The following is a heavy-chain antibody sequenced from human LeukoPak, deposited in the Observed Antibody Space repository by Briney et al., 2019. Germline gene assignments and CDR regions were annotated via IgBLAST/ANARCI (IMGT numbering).Heavy chain of an antibody. CDR1: GFTFTSYA. CDR2: ISGSGGTT. CDR3: AKAVGAVTRCFDY. D-gene: IGHD1-26*01. J-gene: IGHJ4*02. Sequence: GSLRLSCAASGFTFTSYAMSWVRQAPGKGLEWVSGISGSGGTTYYADSVKGRFTISRDSSKSALYLQMNSLRAEDTAVYYCAKAVGAVTRCFDYWGQGTLVTVSS. V-gene: IGHV3-23*01.